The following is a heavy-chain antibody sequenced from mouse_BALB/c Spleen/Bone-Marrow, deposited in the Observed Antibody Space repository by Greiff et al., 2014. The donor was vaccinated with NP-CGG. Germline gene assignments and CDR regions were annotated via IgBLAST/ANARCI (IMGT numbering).Heavy chain of an antibody. D-gene: IGHD2-2*01. V-gene: IGHV1-9*01. CDR1: GYTFNSYW. Sequence: VQLQQSGAELMKPGASVKISCKASGYTFNSYWIEWVKQRPGHSLEWIGEILPGSGSTNYNEKFKGKATLTTDTSSNTAYMQLSSLTSEDSAVYYCARGGYGYLFAYWGQGTLVTVSA. J-gene: IGHJ3*01. CDR3: ARGGYGYLFAY. CDR2: ILPGSGST.